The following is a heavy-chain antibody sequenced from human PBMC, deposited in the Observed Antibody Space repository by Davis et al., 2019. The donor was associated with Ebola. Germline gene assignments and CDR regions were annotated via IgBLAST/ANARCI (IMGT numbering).Heavy chain of an antibody. D-gene: IGHD6-19*01. Sequence: GESLKISCATSGFTFSTYWMHWVRQAPGKGLEWVAHIKEDGSVKDYVDSVKGRFTISRDNTKKSVYLQMNSLRVEDTAVYYCVRDGWGSLFDYWGQGTLVTVSS. CDR2: IKEDGSVK. V-gene: IGHV3-7*03. CDR1: GFTFSTYW. J-gene: IGHJ4*02. CDR3: VRDGWGSLFDY.